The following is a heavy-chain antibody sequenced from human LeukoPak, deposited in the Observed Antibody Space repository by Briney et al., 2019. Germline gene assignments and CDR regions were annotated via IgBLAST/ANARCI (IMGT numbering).Heavy chain of an antibody. Sequence: GGSLRLSCAASGFTFSSYWIHWVRQAPGKGLVWVSRIDSDGSNTDYADSVKGRFTISGDNAKNTLYLQMNSLRAEDTAVYYCARGGTTSSGRVYWGQGTLVTVSS. CDR3: ARGGTTSSGRVY. V-gene: IGHV3-74*01. CDR2: IDSDGSNT. CDR1: GFTFSSYW. D-gene: IGHD2/OR15-2a*01. J-gene: IGHJ4*02.